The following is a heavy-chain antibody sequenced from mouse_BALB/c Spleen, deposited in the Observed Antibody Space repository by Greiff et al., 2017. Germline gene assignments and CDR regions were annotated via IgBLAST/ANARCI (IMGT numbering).Heavy chain of an antibody. V-gene: IGHV3-2*02. J-gene: IGHJ4*01. D-gene: IGHD2-4*01. CDR3: ARRANDYDVPFYAMDY. CDR2: ISYSGST. CDR1: GYSITSDYA. Sequence: EVQLVESGPGLVKPSQSLSLTCTVTGYSITSDYAWNWIRQFPGNKLEWMGYISYSGSTSYNPSLKSRISITRDTSKNQFFLQLNSVTTEDTATYYCARRANDYDVPFYAMDYWGQGTSVTVSS.